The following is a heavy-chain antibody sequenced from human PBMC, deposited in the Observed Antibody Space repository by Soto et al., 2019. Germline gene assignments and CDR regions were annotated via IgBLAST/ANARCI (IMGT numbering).Heavy chain of an antibody. Sequence: QLQLQESGPGLVKPSETLSLTCTVSGGSISSSSYYWGWIRQPPGKGLEWIGRIYYSGSTYYNPSLKSRVTISVDTSKNQFSLKLSSVTAADTAVYYCARRMADYDILTGYYKKYFDYWGQGTLVTVSS. CDR3: ARRMADYDILTGYYKKYFDY. CDR2: IYYSGST. D-gene: IGHD3-9*01. V-gene: IGHV4-39*01. CDR1: GGSISSSSYY. J-gene: IGHJ4*02.